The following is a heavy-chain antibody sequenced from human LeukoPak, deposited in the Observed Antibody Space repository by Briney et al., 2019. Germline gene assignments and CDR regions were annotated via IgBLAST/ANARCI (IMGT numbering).Heavy chain of an antibody. Sequence: GGSLRLSCAASGFTFSSYGMHWVRQAPGKGLEWVSVIYSGGSTYYADSVKGRFTISRDNSKNTLYLQMNSLRAEDTAVYYCARDSYYGSGSYDYWGQGTLVTVSS. D-gene: IGHD3-10*01. J-gene: IGHJ4*02. CDR2: IYSGGST. CDR1: GFTFSSYG. V-gene: IGHV3-66*01. CDR3: ARDSYYGSGSYDY.